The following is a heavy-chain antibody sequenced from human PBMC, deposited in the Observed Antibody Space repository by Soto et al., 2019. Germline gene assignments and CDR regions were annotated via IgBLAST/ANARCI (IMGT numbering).Heavy chain of an antibody. V-gene: IGHV6-1*01. CDR2: TYHRSKWYN. D-gene: IGHD6-6*01. CDR1: GDSVSSNSAA. J-gene: IGHJ6*02. Sequence: SQTLSLTCVISGDSVSSNSAAWNWIRQSPSRGLEWLGRTYHRSKWYNDYAVSVKSRITINPDTSKNQFSLQLNSVTPEDTAVYYCASSSSETVSYYYYGMDVWGQGTTVTVSS. CDR3: ASSSSETVSYYYYGMDV.